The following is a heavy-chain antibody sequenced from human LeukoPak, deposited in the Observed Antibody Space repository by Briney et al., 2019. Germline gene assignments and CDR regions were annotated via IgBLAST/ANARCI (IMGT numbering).Heavy chain of an antibody. CDR2: IKQDGSEK. CDR3: ASEQYYYGSGSRFDY. J-gene: IGHJ4*02. V-gene: IGHV3-7*01. D-gene: IGHD3-10*01. CDR1: GFTFSSYW. Sequence: GGSLRLSCAASGFTFSSYWMSWVRQAPGKGLEWVAHIKQDGSEKYYVDSVKGRFTISRDNAKNSLYLQMNSLRAEDTAVYYCASEQYYYGSGSRFDYWGQGTLVTVSS.